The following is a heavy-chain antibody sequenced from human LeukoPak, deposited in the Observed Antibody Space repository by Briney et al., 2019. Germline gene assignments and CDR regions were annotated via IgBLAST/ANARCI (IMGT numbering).Heavy chain of an antibody. J-gene: IGHJ4*02. Sequence: GGSLRLSCAASGFTFSSYAKHWVRQAPGKGLEWVAVISYDGGNKYYADSVKGRFTISRDNSKNTLYLQMNSLRAEDTAVYYCASDRRYCSSTSCYGVCDYWGQRTLVTVSS. D-gene: IGHD2-2*01. V-gene: IGHV3-30*04. CDR3: ASDRRYCSSTSCYGVCDY. CDR2: ISYDGGNK. CDR1: GFTFSSYA.